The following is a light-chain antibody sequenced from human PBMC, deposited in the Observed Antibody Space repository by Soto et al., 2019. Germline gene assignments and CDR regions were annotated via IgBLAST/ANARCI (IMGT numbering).Light chain of an antibody. CDR1: SSDIGGYDY. V-gene: IGLV2-14*01. J-gene: IGLJ1*01. Sequence: SALTQPASVSASPGQSITISCSGSSSDIGGYDYVSWYQQHPGKAPKLMIYEVSNRPSGVSDRFSGSKSGNTASLTISGLQVDDEADYYCSSYRDTSKLVFGPGTKLTVL. CDR3: SSYRDTSKLV. CDR2: EVS.